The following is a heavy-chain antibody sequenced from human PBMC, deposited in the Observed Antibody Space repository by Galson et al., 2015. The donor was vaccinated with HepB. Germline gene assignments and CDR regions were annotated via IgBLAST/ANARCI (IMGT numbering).Heavy chain of an antibody. Sequence: SLRLSCAASGFTFSSYGMHWVRQAPGKGLEWVAVISYDGSNKYYADSVKGRFTISRDNSKNTLYLQMNSLRAEDTAVYYCAKVRRSSGWYDAFDIWGQGTMVTVSS. V-gene: IGHV3-30*18. J-gene: IGHJ3*02. D-gene: IGHD6-19*01. CDR3: AKVRRSSGWYDAFDI. CDR1: GFTFSSYG. CDR2: ISYDGSNK.